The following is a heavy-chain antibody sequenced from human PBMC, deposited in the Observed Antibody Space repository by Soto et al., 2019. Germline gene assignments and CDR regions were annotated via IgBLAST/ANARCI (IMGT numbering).Heavy chain of an antibody. Sequence: PSETLSLTCTVSGGSISSGGYYWSWIRQHPGEGLEWIGYIYYSGSTYYNPSLKSRVTISVDTSKNQFSLKLSSVTAADTAVYYCARDSRILGYCSSTSCHAYYYYGMDVWGQGTTVSVSS. CDR1: GGSISSGGYY. V-gene: IGHV4-31*03. CDR3: ARDSRILGYCSSTSCHAYYYYGMDV. CDR2: IYYSGST. D-gene: IGHD2-2*01. J-gene: IGHJ6*02.